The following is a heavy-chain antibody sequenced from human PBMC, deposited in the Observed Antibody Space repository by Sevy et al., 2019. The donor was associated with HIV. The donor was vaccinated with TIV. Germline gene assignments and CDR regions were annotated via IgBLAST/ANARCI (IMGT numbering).Heavy chain of an antibody. Sequence: GGSLRLSCAASGFTFVDYTMHWVRQVPGKGLEWVSLITWDAAKTEYADSVKGRFTVSRDNSGNSLYLQMNSLRTEDTALYFCAKDIPGWSGFDYWGQGTLVTVSS. V-gene: IGHV3-43*01. CDR2: ITWDAAKT. J-gene: IGHJ4*02. CDR1: GFTFVDYT. D-gene: IGHD2-15*01. CDR3: AKDIPGWSGFDY.